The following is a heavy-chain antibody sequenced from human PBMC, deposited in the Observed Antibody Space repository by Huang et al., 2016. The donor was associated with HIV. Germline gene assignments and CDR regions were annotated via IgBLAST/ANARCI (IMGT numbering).Heavy chain of an antibody. CDR1: GDSFNNYW. CDR3: ARPRRTEYGDPWDAFDI. CDR2: IDHGDSDS. V-gene: IGHV5-51*01. J-gene: IGHJ3*02. Sequence: ELQLVQSGAEVKKPGESLTIACKGSGDSFNNYWVAWVRQMPGKGLEWMAMIDHGDSDSRYSPSFQGQVSISADKSINTVYLHWGSLKASDTATDYCARPRRTEYGDPWDAFDIWGQGTMVTVSS. D-gene: IGHD4-17*01.